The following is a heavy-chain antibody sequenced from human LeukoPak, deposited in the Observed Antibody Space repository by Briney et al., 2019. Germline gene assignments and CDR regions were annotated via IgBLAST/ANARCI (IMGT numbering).Heavy chain of an antibody. Sequence: ASVKVSCKASGGAFSSYAISWVRQAPGQGLEWMGGIIPIFGTANYAQKFQGRVTITADKSTSTAYMELSSLRSEDTAVYYCAREGIAVADIDYWGQGTLVTVSS. D-gene: IGHD6-19*01. CDR2: IIPIFGTA. CDR1: GGAFSSYA. V-gene: IGHV1-69*06. J-gene: IGHJ4*02. CDR3: AREGIAVADIDY.